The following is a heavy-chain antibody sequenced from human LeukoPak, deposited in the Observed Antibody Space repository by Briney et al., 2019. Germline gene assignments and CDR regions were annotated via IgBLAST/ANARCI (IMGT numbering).Heavy chain of an antibody. D-gene: IGHD6-19*01. J-gene: IGHJ6*04. CDR2: IYYSGST. CDR1: GGSISSYY. V-gene: IGHV4-59*01. CDR3: ARAPGIAVAGTLYYGMDV. Sequence: SETLSLTRTVSGGSISSYYWSWIRQPPGKGLEWIGYIYYSGSTNYNPSLKSRVTISVDTSKNQFSLKLSSVTAADTAVYYCARAPGIAVAGTLYYGMDVWGKGTTVTVSS.